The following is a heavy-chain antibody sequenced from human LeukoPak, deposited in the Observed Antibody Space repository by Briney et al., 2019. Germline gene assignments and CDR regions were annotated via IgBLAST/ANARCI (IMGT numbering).Heavy chain of an antibody. CDR2: IYTSGST. CDR3: AKGMGIFDY. V-gene: IGHV4-4*09. J-gene: IGHJ4*02. D-gene: IGHD7-27*01. CDR1: GGSISSYY. Sequence: SETLSLTCTVSGGSISSYYWSWIRQPPGKGLEWIGYIYTSGSTNYNPSLKSRVTISVDTSKNQFSLQLNSVTPEDTAVYYCAKGMGIFDYWGQGTLVTVSS.